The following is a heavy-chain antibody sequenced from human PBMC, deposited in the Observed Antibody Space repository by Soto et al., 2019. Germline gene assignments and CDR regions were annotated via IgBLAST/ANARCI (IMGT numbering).Heavy chain of an antibody. CDR3: ARENQLGYCSGGSCSSQIPFFDY. D-gene: IGHD2-15*01. V-gene: IGHV1-18*01. CDR1: GYTFTSYG. CDR2: ISAYNGNT. J-gene: IGHJ4*02. Sequence: ASVKVSCKASGYTFTSYGISWVRQAPGQGLEWMGWISAYNGNTNYAQKLQGRVTMTTDTSTSTAYMELRSLRSDDTAVYYCARENQLGYCSGGSCSSQIPFFDYWGQGTLVTVSS.